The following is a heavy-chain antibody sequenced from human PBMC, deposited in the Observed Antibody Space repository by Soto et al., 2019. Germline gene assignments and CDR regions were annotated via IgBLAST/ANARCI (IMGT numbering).Heavy chain of an antibody. D-gene: IGHD3-3*01. Sequence: QVQLVESGGGVVQPGRSLRLSCAASGFTFSSYAMHWVRQAPGKGLEWVAVISYDGSNKYYADSVKGRFTISRDNSKNTLYLQMNSLRAEDTAVYYCAKGDFWSQDRYYFDYWGQGTLVTVSS. J-gene: IGHJ4*02. CDR1: GFTFSSYA. CDR3: AKGDFWSQDRYYFDY. CDR2: ISYDGSNK. V-gene: IGHV3-30-3*01.